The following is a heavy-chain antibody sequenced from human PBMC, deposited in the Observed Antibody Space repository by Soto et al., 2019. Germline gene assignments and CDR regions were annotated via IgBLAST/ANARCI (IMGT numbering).Heavy chain of an antibody. CDR2: IIPIFGTA. J-gene: IGHJ6*02. CDR3: ATVDTAMVYYYYGMDI. Sequence: QVQLVQSGAEVKKPGSSVKVSCKASGGTFSSYAISWVRQAPGQGLEWMGGIIPIFGTANYAQKFQGRVTITADESTSTAYMELSSLRSEDTAVYYCATVDTAMVYYYYGMDIWGQETTVTVSS. V-gene: IGHV1-69*12. D-gene: IGHD5-18*01. CDR1: GGTFSSYA.